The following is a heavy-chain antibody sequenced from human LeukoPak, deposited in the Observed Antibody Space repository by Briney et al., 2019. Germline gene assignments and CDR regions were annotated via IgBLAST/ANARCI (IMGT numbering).Heavy chain of an antibody. CDR3: ARDGFLGPVTAYLDY. Sequence: PGGSLRLSCAASGFTFSNYWLTWVRQAPGQGLEWVANIKQDGSEKHYVDSVKGRFTISRDNARNTLYLQMNSLRAEDTAVYYCARDGFLGPVTAYLDYWGQGTPVTVSS. V-gene: IGHV3-7*01. D-gene: IGHD2-21*02. CDR2: IKQDGSEK. CDR1: GFTFSNYW. J-gene: IGHJ4*02.